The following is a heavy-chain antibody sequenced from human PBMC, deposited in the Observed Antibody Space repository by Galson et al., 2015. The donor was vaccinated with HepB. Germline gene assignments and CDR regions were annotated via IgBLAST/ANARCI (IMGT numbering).Heavy chain of an antibody. D-gene: IGHD3-22*01. Sequence: QSGAEVKKPGESLKISCKGSGYTFTNYWIGWVRQMPGKGLEWMGIIYPGDSDTRYSPSFQGQVTISADKSISTAYLQWSSLKASDTAMYYCATGDDSSGYYLDFDYWGHGTLVTVSS. CDR1: GYTFTNYW. J-gene: IGHJ4*01. CDR2: IYPGDSDT. CDR3: ATGDDSSGYYLDFDY. V-gene: IGHV5-51*01.